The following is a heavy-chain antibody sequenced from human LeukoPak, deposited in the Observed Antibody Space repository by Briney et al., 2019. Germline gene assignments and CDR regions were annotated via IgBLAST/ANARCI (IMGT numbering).Heavy chain of an antibody. J-gene: IGHJ4*02. CDR1: GFTFSSYW. Sequence: GGSLRLSCAASGFTFSSYWMSWVRQAPGKGLEWVANIKQDGSEKYYVDSVKGRFTISRDNAKNSLYLQMNSLRAEDTAVYYCARPGAYYDFWSGYGYWGQGTLVTVSS. CDR2: IKQDGSEK. CDR3: ARPGAYYDFWSGYGY. D-gene: IGHD3-3*01. V-gene: IGHV3-7*01.